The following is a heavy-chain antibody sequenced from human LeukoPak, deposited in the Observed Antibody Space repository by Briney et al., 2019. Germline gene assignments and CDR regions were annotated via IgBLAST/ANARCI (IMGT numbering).Heavy chain of an antibody. CDR3: ARQLRGEAVAGHLQPFDY. CDR1: GGSISSYY. J-gene: IGHJ4*02. CDR2: IYNSGST. D-gene: IGHD6-19*01. V-gene: IGHV4-59*08. Sequence: SETLSLTCTVSGGSISSYYWSWIRQPPGKGLEWIGYIYNSGSTNYNPSLKPRVTISVDTSKNQFSLRLSSVTAADTAVYFCARQLRGEAVAGHLQPFDYWGQGTLVTVSS.